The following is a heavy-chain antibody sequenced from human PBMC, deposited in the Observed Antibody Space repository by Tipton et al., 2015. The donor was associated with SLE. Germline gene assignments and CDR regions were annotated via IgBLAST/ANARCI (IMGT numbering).Heavy chain of an antibody. Sequence: TLSLTCTVSGGSISSYYWSWIRQPPGKGLEWIGYIYYSGSTNYNPSLKSRVTISVDTSKNQFSLNLSSVTAADTAVYYCARGTTGDTYYYYGRDVWGQGPTVTVSS. CDR1: GGSISSYY. J-gene: IGHJ6*02. D-gene: IGHD7-27*01. V-gene: IGHV4-59*01. CDR3: ARGTTGDTYYYYGRDV. CDR2: IYYSGST.